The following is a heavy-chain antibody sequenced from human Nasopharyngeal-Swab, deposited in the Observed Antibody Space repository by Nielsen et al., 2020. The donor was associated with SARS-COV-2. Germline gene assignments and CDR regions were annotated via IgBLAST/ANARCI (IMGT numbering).Heavy chain of an antibody. Sequence: VRQMPGKGLGWIGHISYSGSTHYDPSFRIRVTMSVDTSKNQFSLKLISVTAADTAVYYCVRHEGGTSLDYWGQGTLVTVSS. J-gene: IGHJ4*02. D-gene: IGHD1-7*01. CDR3: VRHEGGTSLDY. V-gene: IGHV4-59*08. CDR2: ISYSGST.